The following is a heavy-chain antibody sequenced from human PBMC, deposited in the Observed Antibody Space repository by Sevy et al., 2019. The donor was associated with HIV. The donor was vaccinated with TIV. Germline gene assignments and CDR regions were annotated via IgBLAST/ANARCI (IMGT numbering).Heavy chain of an antibody. J-gene: IGHJ4*02. V-gene: IGHV4-38-2*01. Sequence: SETLSLTCAVSGYSISSGYQWGWIRQPPGKGLEWIGTIYHIGSTYYNPSLKSLVTISVDTSKNQFSLKLNSMTAADTAVYFCARVAAYWGQGILVTVSS. CDR2: IYHIGST. CDR3: ARVAAY. D-gene: IGHD6-25*01. CDR1: GYSISSGYQ.